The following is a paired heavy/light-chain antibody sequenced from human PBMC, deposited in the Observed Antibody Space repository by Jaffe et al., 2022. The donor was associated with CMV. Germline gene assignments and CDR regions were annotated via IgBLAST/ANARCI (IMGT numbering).Heavy chain of an antibody. V-gene: IGHV4-34*01. J-gene: IGHJ6*03. Sequence: QVQLQQWGAGLVKPSETLSLTCAVFGESFNEYYWSWIRQSPGKGLEWIGEITHSGSTSYNPSLKTRVTISVDTSKNHFSLNLTSVTAADTAVYFCASGRGGRRCIGGGACWYYYYMDVWGEGTTVTVSS. CDR2: ITHSGST. CDR1: GESFNEYY. D-gene: IGHD2-21*02. CDR3: ASGRGGRRCIGGGACWYYYYMDV.
Light chain of an antibody. CDR2: DAS. V-gene: IGKV3-20*01. CDR3: QQYGSSPLT. CDR1: RSVSANY. J-gene: IGKJ4*01. Sequence: EIVLTQSPGSLSLSPGDRATLSCRASRSVSANYLAWYQQKPGQAPRLLIYDASKRAAGIPARFTGSVSGTDFSLTISRLEPEDFAVYYCQQYGSSPLTFGGGTKVEI.